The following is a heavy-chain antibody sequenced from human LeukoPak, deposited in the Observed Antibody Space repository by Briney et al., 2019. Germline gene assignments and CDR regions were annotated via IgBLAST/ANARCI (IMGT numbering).Heavy chain of an antibody. J-gene: IGHJ4*02. CDR1: GFTVSGHY. CDR3: AREVGANAGIY. D-gene: IGHD1-26*01. CDR2: IYSDGTA. Sequence: GGSLRLSCSASGFTVSGHYMTWVRQAPGKGLEWISLIYSDGTASYADSVKGRFTTSRYTSKNTLYLQMNSLRVEDTAVYYCAREVGANAGIYWGQGTLVIVSS. V-gene: IGHV3-66*01.